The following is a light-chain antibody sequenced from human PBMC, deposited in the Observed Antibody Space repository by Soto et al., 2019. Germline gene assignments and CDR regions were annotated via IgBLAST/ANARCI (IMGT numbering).Light chain of an antibody. Sequence: SYGLTQPXSVSVAPGQTASIACGGDNIGSKSVNWYQQRPGQAPVVVVYDDTDRPTGIPERFSGSNSGNTATLTISRVEAGDEADYYCQVWDGRSFQGVFGPGTKVTVL. CDR2: DDT. J-gene: IGLJ1*01. CDR1: NIGSKS. CDR3: QVWDGRSFQGV. V-gene: IGLV3-21*02.